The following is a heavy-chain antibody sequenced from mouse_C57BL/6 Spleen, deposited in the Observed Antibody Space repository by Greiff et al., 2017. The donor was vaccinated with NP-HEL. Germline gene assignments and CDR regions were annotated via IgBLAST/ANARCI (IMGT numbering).Heavy chain of an antibody. Sequence: QVHVKQSGAELVKPGASVKLSCKASGYTFTEYTIHWVKQRSGQGLEWIGWFYPGSGSIKYNEKFKDKATLTADKSSSTVYMELSRLTSEDSAVYFCARHEGGVSYYGSSYVAWFAYWGQGTLVTVSA. CDR1: GYTFTEYT. V-gene: IGHV1-62-2*01. D-gene: IGHD1-1*01. CDR2: FYPGSGSI. CDR3: ARHEGGVSYYGSSYVAWFAY. J-gene: IGHJ3*01.